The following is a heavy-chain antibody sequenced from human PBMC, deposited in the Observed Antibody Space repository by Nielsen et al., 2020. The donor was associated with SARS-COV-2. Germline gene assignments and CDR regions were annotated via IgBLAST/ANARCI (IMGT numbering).Heavy chain of an antibody. CDR2: IYYSGST. Sequence: SETLSLTCTVSGGSISSYYWSWIRQPPGKGLEWIGYIYYSGSTNYNPSLKSRVTISVDTSKNQFSLKLSSVTAADTAVYYCARLYCSSTSCNYYYGMGVWGQGTTVTVSS. J-gene: IGHJ6*02. CDR1: GGSISSYY. V-gene: IGHV4-59*01. D-gene: IGHD2-2*01. CDR3: ARLYCSSTSCNYYYGMGV.